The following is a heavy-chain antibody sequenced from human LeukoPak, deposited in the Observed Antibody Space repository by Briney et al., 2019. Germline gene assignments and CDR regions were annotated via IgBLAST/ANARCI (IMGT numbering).Heavy chain of an antibody. D-gene: IGHD2-2*01. CDR3: ARGDCSSTSCSADY. V-gene: IGHV3-30*04. Sequence: PGRSLRLSCAASGFTFSSYAMHWVRQAPGKGLEWVAVISYDGSNKYYADSVKGRFTISRDNSKNTLYLQMNSLRAEGTAVYYCARGDCSSTSCSADYWGQGTLVTVSS. CDR2: ISYDGSNK. J-gene: IGHJ4*02. CDR1: GFTFSSYA.